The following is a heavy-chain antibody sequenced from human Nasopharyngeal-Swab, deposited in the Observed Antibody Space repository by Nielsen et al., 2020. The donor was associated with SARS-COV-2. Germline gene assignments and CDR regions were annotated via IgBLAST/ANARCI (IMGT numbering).Heavy chain of an antibody. V-gene: IGHV4-39*01. CDR1: GGSISSSSYY. CDR3: ARHQEFTIFGVVIRGAFDI. CDR2: IYYSGST. Sequence: SETLSLTCTVSGGSISSSSYYWGWIRQPPGKGLEWIGSIYYSGSTYYNPSLKSRVTLSVDTSKNQFSLKLSSVTAADTAVYYCARHQEFTIFGVVIRGAFDIWGQGTMVTVSS. J-gene: IGHJ3*02. D-gene: IGHD3-3*01.